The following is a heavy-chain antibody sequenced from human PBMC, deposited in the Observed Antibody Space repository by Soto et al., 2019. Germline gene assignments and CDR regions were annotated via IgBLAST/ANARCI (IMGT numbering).Heavy chain of an antibody. V-gene: IGHV3-23*01. D-gene: IGHD3-3*01. CDR2: ISGSGGST. J-gene: IGHJ4*02. CDR1: GFPFSSYA. Sequence: GGSLSLSCAASGFPFSSYAMSWVRQAPGKGLEWVSAISGSGGSTYYADSVKGRFTISRDNSKNTLYLQMNSLRAEDTAVYYCAKVSGYDFWSGPTYVEYWGQGTLVTGSS. CDR3: AKVSGYDFWSGPTYVEY.